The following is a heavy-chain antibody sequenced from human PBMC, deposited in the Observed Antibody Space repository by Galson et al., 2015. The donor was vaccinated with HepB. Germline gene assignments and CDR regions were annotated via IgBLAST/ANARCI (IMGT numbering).Heavy chain of an antibody. CDR1: GFTFSSYA. CDR2: ISGSGGST. Sequence: SLRLSCAASGFTFSSYAMSWVRQAPRKGLEWVSAISGSGGSTYYADSVKGRFTISRDNSKNTLYLQMNSLRAEDTAVYYCAKDGAYSGSPIWGQGTLVTVSS. CDR3: AKDGAYSGSPI. J-gene: IGHJ4*02. V-gene: IGHV3-23*01. D-gene: IGHD1-26*01.